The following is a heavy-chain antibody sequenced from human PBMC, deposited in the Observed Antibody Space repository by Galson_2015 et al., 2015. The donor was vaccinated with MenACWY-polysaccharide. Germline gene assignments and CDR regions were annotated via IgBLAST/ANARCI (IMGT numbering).Heavy chain of an antibody. CDR2: IPYDGSSK. CDR3: SRGGRSYDAFDI. V-gene: IGHV3-30*02. CDR1: GFSLGSYG. Sequence: SLRLSCAASGFSLGSYGMHWVRQAPGKGLEWVGFIPYDGSSKYHADSVKGRFTISRDNSKNTVYLQMNSLRAEDTAVYYCSRGGRSYDAFDIWGQGTMVTVSS. D-gene: IGHD1-1*01. J-gene: IGHJ3*02.